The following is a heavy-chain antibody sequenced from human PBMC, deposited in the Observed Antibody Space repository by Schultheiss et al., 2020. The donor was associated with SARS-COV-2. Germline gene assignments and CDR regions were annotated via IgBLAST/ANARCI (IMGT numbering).Heavy chain of an antibody. CDR1: AYSFTSYW. V-gene: IGHV5-51*01. D-gene: IGHD3-22*01. CDR2: IYPGDSDS. Sequence: GGSLRLSCKGSAYSFTSYWIGWVRQMPGKGLEWMGIIYPGDSDSRYSPSFQGQVTISADKSISTAYLQWSSLKASDTAMYYCARVVVTYWYFDLWGRGTLVTVSS. CDR3: ARVVVTYWYFDL. J-gene: IGHJ2*01.